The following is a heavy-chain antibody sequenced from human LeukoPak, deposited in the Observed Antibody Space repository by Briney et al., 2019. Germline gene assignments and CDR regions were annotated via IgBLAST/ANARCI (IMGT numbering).Heavy chain of an antibody. V-gene: IGHV4-39*07. J-gene: IGHJ6*02. CDR1: GGSIISSDYH. CDR3: ARATDDEFYLYYGMDV. Sequence: SETLSLTCTVSGGSIISSDYHWGWVRQPPGKGLEWIGEVSQSGSTNYNPSLKSRITMSVDTSKNQFSLQLRSMTAADTAVYFCARATDDEFYLYYGMDVWGQGTTVTVSS. D-gene: IGHD3-16*01. CDR2: VSQSGST.